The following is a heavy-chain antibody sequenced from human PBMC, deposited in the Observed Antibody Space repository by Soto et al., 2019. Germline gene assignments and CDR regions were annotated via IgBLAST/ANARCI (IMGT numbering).Heavy chain of an antibody. CDR3: ARSITDPLIREDY. Sequence: QVQLVQSGAEVKKPGSSVKVSCKASGATFSTNAFSWVRQAPGQGLEWMGGIIPIFGTTDYAQKFQGRLTITADESASTAYMAPPNLRSEDKAIYFCARSITDPLIREDYWGQGTLVTVSS. CDR2: IIPIFGTT. J-gene: IGHJ4*02. D-gene: IGHD3-10*01. CDR1: GATFSTNA. V-gene: IGHV1-69*12.